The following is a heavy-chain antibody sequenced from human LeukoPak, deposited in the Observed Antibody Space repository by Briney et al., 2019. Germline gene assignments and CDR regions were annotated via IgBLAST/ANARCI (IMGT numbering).Heavy chain of an antibody. V-gene: IGHV3-66*01. CDR2: IYSGGST. CDR3: ARGYYYDSSGYGNYFDY. CDR1: GFPFSRNY. Sequence: GSLKLSFAASGFPFSRNYMSWGRQAPGKGVGWGSGIYSGGSTYYADSVKGRFTISRDNSKNTLYLQMNSLRAEDTAVYYCARGYYYDSSGYGNYFDYWGQGTLVTVSS. D-gene: IGHD3-22*01. J-gene: IGHJ4*02.